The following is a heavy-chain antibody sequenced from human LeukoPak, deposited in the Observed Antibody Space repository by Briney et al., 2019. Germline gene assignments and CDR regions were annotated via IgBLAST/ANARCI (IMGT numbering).Heavy chain of an antibody. CDR3: ARAGGYYDFWSGYPH. CDR1: GGTFSSYA. J-gene: IGHJ4*02. V-gene: IGHV1-69*04. CDR2: IIPIFGIA. D-gene: IGHD3-3*01. Sequence: SVKVSCKASGGTFSSYAISWVRQAPGQGLEWMGRIIPIFGIANYAQRFQGRVAITADKSTSTAYMELSSLRSEDTAVYYCARAGGYYDFWSGYPHWGQGTLVTVSS.